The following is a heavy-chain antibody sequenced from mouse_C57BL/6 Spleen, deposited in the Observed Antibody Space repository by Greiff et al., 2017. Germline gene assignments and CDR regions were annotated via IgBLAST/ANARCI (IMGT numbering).Heavy chain of an antibody. CDR2: INPYNGGT. D-gene: IGHD1-1*01. J-gene: IGHJ1*03. V-gene: IGHV1-19*01. CDR1: GYTFTDYY. CDR3: ARGGTTVVAPYWYFDV. Sequence: VQLQQSGPVLVKPGASVKMSCKASGYTFTDYYMNWVKQSHGKSLEWIGVINPYNGGTSYNQKFKGKATLTVDKSSSTAYMELNSLTSEDSAVYYCARGGTTVVAPYWYFDVWGTGTTVTVSS.